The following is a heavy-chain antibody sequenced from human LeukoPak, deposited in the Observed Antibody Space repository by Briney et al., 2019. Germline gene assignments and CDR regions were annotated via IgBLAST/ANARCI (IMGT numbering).Heavy chain of an antibody. J-gene: IGHJ4*02. D-gene: IGHD3-10*01. CDR3: MSSDRFDY. CDR2: IKSKTDGGTT. V-gene: IGHV3-15*01. Sequence: GGSLRLSCSASGFTFSTYWMSWVRQAPGKGLEWVGRIKSKTDGGTTDYAAPVKGRFTISRDDSKNTLYLQMNSLKTEDTAVYYCMSSDRFDYWGQGTLVTVSS. CDR1: GFTFSTYW.